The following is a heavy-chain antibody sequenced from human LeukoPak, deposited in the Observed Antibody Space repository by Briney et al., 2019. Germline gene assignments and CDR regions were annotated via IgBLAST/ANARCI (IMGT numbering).Heavy chain of an antibody. Sequence: ASVKVSFTVSGYTLTELSMHWVRQAPGKGLEWMGGFDPEDGETIYAQRFQGRVTMTEDTSTDTAYMELSSLRSEDTAVYYCATESSRGYYGMDVWGQGTTVTVSS. V-gene: IGHV1-24*01. J-gene: IGHJ6*02. CDR2: FDPEDGET. CDR1: GYTLTELS. CDR3: ATESSRGYYGMDV. D-gene: IGHD3-22*01.